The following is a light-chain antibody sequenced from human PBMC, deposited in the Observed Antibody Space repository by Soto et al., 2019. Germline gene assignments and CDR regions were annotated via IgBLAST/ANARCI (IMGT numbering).Light chain of an antibody. J-gene: IGKJ2*01. Sequence: DIQMTQSPSTLSASVGDRVTITCRASQSISSWLAWYQQKPGKAPKLLIYDASSLESGVPSRFSGSGSGTEFTLTISSMQPDEFATYYCQQYNSYQYTCGQGTKLEIK. CDR2: DAS. CDR3: QQYNSYQYT. V-gene: IGKV1-5*01. CDR1: QSISSW.